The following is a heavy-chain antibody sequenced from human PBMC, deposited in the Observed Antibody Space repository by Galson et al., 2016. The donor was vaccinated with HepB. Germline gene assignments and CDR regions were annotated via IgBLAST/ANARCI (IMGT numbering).Heavy chain of an antibody. Sequence: SLRLSCAASGFTFSIYAMSWVRQTPGKGLEWMSSMSGSGGNSYDADSVKGRFSISRDNSKNTLHLQMNSLRAEDTAIYYCAKGDDSSGRDPHFDYWGQGTLVTVSS. D-gene: IGHD6-19*01. J-gene: IGHJ4*02. CDR3: AKGDDSSGRDPHFDY. V-gene: IGHV3-23*01. CDR2: MSGSGGNS. CDR1: GFTFSIYA.